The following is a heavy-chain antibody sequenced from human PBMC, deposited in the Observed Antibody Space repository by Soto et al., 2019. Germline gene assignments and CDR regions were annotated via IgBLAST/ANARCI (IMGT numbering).Heavy chain of an antibody. D-gene: IGHD3-10*01. Sequence: QVQLVESGGGVVQPGRSLRLSCVTSGFTFSSYGMHWVRQAPGKGLEWLAIIRYDGSNKYYGDSVKGRFTISRDNSKNTLYLEMNSLRVEDTAVYYCARDRTSYGSGSKGMDFWGQGTTVTVSS. CDR3: ARDRTSYGSGSKGMDF. V-gene: IGHV3-33*01. CDR2: IRYDGSNK. J-gene: IGHJ6*02. CDR1: GFTFSSYG.